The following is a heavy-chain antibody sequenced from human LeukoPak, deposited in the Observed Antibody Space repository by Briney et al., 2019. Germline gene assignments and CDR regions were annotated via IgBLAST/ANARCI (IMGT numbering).Heavy chain of an antibody. J-gene: IGHJ4*02. D-gene: IGHD3-10*01. CDR1: GGSISSYY. V-gene: IGHV4-59*08. Sequence: SETLSLTCTVSGGSISSYYWSWIRQLPGKGLEWIGYIYYSGSTNYNPSLKSRVTISVDTSKNQFSLKLSSVTAADTAVYYCARSYYGSGTYYFDYWGQGTLVTVPS. CDR3: ARSYYGSGTYYFDY. CDR2: IYYSGST.